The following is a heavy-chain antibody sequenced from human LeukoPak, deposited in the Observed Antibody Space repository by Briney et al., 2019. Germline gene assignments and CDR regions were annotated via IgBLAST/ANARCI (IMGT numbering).Heavy chain of an antibody. CDR1: GGTFSSYA. V-gene: IGHV1-69*13. Sequence: ASVKVSCKASGGTFSSYAISWVRQAPGQGLEWMGGIIPIFGTANYAQKFQGRVTITADESTSTAYMELSSLRSEDTAVYYCASRYYGSGSYPLSYYYYGMDVWGQGTTVTVSS. CDR3: ASRYYGSGSYPLSYYYYGMDV. CDR2: IIPIFGTA. J-gene: IGHJ6*02. D-gene: IGHD3-10*01.